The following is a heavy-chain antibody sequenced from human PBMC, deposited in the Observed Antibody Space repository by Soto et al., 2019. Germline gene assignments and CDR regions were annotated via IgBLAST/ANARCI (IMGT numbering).Heavy chain of an antibody. CDR1: GGTFSSYT. J-gene: IGHJ4*02. CDR3: ARDSSAYDVPAY. V-gene: IGHV1-69*08. CDR2: IIPILGIA. D-gene: IGHD5-12*01. Sequence: QVQLVQSGAEVKKPGSSVKVSCKASGGTFSSYTISWVRQAPGQGLEWMGRIIPILGIANYAQKFQGRVTITADKSTSTAYMELSSLRSEDTAVYCCARDSSAYDVPAYWGQGTLVTVSS.